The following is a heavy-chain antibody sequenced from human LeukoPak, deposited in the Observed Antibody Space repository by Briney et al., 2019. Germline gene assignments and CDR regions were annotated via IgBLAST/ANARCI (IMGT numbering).Heavy chain of an antibody. Sequence: ASVKVSCKASGYTFTSYYMHWVRQAPGQGLEWMGIINPSGGSTSYAQKFQGRATMTRDTSTSTVYMELSSLRSEDTAVYYCARFGVVNGMDVWGQGTTVTVSS. J-gene: IGHJ6*02. CDR2: INPSGGST. D-gene: IGHD3-3*01. CDR1: GYTFTSYY. V-gene: IGHV1-46*01. CDR3: ARFGVVNGMDV.